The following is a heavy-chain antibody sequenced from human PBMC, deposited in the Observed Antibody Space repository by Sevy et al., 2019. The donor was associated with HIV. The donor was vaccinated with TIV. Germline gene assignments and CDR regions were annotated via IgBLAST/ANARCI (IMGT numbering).Heavy chain of an antibody. D-gene: IGHD3-10*01. CDR2: IKQDGSEK. J-gene: IGHJ4*02. V-gene: IGHV3-7*01. CDR3: ASAPRSGSCDY. Sequence: GGSLRLSCAASGFTFSSYWMSWVRQAPGKGLEWVANIKQDGSEKYYVDSVKGRFTISRDNAKNSLYLQMNSLRAEDTAVYYCASAPRSGSCDYWGQGTLVTVSS. CDR1: GFTFSSYW.